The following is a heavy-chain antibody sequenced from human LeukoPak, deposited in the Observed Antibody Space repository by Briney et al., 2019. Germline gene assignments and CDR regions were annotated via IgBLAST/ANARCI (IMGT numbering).Heavy chain of an antibody. CDR2: MNLDGSEK. V-gene: IGHV3-7*01. CDR3: ARDATYCTNGVCYTRFDY. J-gene: IGHJ4*02. Sequence: GXXLRLSCAASGFTFTSHWMSWVRQAPGKGLEWVARMNLDGSEKYYVDSVKGRFTISRDNAKTSLYLEMNSLRAEDTAVYYCARDATYCTNGVCYTRFDYWGQGTLVTVSS. D-gene: IGHD2-8*01. CDR1: GFTFTSHW.